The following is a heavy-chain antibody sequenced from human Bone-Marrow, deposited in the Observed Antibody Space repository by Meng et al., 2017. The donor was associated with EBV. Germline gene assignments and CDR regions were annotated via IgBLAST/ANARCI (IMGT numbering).Heavy chain of an antibody. CDR2: ISTYNGNT. Sequence: QVQLVQAVAEVEKPGASVKVSCKTSGYIFNTYGVTGVRQAPGQGLEWMGWISTYNGNTNYAQKFQGRVTMTTDTATSTVYLELRSLRSDDTAVYFCARGGYCVSTSCAHFDYWGQGTLVTVSS. CDR3: ARGGYCVSTSCAHFDY. J-gene: IGHJ4*02. V-gene: IGHV1-18*01. D-gene: IGHD2-2*03. CDR1: GYIFNTYG.